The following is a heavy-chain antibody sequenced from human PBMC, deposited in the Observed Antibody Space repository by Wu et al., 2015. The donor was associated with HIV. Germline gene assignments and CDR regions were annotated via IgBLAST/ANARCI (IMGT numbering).Heavy chain of an antibody. V-gene: IGHV1-69*05. CDR3: ARNTASVATSLYSLGV. Sequence: QAQLVQFGSEVKKPGSSVKVTCKASGDGFTSYAVSWVRQAPGQGLEWMGGINPLFGTTKYAQKFQGRVTLTTDEAKTIVYMELSSLRPEDTAVNYCARNTASVATSLYSLGVWGQGTTVTVSS. D-gene: IGHD6-19*01. CDR2: INPLFGTT. J-gene: IGHJ6*02. CDR1: GDGFTSYA.